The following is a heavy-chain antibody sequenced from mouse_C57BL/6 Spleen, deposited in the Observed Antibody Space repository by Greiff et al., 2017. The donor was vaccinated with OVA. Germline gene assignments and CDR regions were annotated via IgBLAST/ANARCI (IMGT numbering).Heavy chain of an antibody. J-gene: IGHJ4*01. CDR2: IRSKSNNYAT. D-gene: IGHD2-1*01. CDR1: GFSFNTYA. CDR3: VTNEIYYGKNYAMDY. V-gene: IGHV10-1*01. Sequence: EVKLVESGGGLVQPKGSLKLSCAASGFSFNTYAMNWVRQAPGKGLEWVARIRSKSNNYATYYADSVKDRFTISRDDSESMLYLQMNNLKTEDTAMYYCVTNEIYYGKNYAMDYWGQGTSVTVSS.